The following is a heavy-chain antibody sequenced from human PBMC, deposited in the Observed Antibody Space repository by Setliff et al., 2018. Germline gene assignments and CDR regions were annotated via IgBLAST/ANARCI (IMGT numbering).Heavy chain of an antibody. CDR3: ARAGGSWYPEYYFDY. CDR2: ISSSSSYI. CDR1: GFTFSSYS. J-gene: IGHJ4*02. Sequence: PGGSLRLSCAASGFTFSSYSMNWVRQAPGKGLEWVSSISSSSSYIYYADSVKGRFTISRDNAKNSLYLQMNSLRAEDTAVYYCARAGGSWYPEYYFDYWGQGTLVTVS. D-gene: IGHD6-13*01. V-gene: IGHV3-21*01.